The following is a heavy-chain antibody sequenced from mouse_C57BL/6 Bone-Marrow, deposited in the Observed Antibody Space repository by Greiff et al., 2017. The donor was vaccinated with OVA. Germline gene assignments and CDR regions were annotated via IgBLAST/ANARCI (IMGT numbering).Heavy chain of an antibody. Sequence: QVHVKQSGAELVRPGASVTLSCKASGYTFTDYEMHWVKQTPVHGLEWIGAIDPETGGTAYNQKFKGKAILTADKSSSTAYMELRSLTSEDSAVYYCTRKLGRRDFDYWGQGTTLTVSS. CDR2: IDPETGGT. CDR3: TRKLGRRDFDY. J-gene: IGHJ2*01. CDR1: GYTFTDYE. D-gene: IGHD4-1*01. V-gene: IGHV1-15*01.